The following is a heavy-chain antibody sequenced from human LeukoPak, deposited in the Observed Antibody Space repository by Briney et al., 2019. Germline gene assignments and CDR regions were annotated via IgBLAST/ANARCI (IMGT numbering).Heavy chain of an antibody. CDR2: ISGSGGST. CDR3: AKFLPTHIVVANYYFDY. D-gene: IGHD2-21*01. CDR1: GFTFSSYA. Sequence: GGSMRLSCAASGFTFSSYAMSWVRQAPGKGLEWVSAISGSGGSTYYADSVKGRFTISRDNSKNTLYLQMNSLRAEDTAVYYCAKFLPTHIVVANYYFDYWGQGTLVTVSS. V-gene: IGHV3-23*01. J-gene: IGHJ4*02.